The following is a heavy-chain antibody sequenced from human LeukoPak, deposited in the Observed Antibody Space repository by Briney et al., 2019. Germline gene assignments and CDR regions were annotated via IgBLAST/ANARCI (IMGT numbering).Heavy chain of an antibody. CDR1: GGSISSYY. D-gene: IGHD2-2*01. V-gene: IGHV4-59*01. CDR2: IYYSGST. CDR3: ARGPDYYFDY. Sequence: SETLSLTWTVSGGSISSYYWSWIRQPPGEGLEWIGYIYYSGSTNYNPSLKSRVTISVDTSKNQFSLKLSSVTAADTAVYYCARGPDYYFDYWGQGTLVSVSS. J-gene: IGHJ4*02.